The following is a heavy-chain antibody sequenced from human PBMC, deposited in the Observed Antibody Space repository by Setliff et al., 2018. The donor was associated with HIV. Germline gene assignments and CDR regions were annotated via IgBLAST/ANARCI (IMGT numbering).Heavy chain of an antibody. CDR3: ARWGSGSYERVFDY. CDR1: GFRFSSYW. J-gene: IGHJ4*02. Sequence: PGGSLRLSCAASGFRFSSYWMSWVRQAPGKGLESVGNVKQDGTETLYVDSVKGRFTISRDNANNLVYLQMNSLRVEDTAVYLCARWGSGSYERVFDYWGQGMLVTVSS. D-gene: IGHD1-26*01. CDR2: VKQDGTET. V-gene: IGHV3-7*01.